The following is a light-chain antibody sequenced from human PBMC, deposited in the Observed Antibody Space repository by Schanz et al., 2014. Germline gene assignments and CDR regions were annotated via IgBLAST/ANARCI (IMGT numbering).Light chain of an antibody. J-gene: IGKJ1*01. CDR2: WAS. CDR1: QSVLHTSKNKNY. V-gene: IGKV4-1*01. Sequence: DIVMTQSPDSLAVSLGERATIQCKSSQSVLHTSKNKNYVAWYQQKPGQPPKLLIYWASTRQSGVPDRFTGGGSGTDFTLTISSLQAEDVAVYYCQQYFSGLTFGQGTTVEIK. CDR3: QQYFSGLT.